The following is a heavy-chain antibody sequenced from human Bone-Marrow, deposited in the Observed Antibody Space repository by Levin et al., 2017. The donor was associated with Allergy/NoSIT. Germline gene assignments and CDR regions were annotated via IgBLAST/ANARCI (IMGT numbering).Heavy chain of an antibody. Sequence: PSETLSLTCTVSGGSISSYYWSWIRQPPGKGLEWIGYIYYSGSTNYNPSLKSRVTISVDTSRNQFSLKLSSVTAADTAVYYCARDRTRRESGYTYYYGMDVWGQGTTVTVSS. CDR2: IYYSGST. CDR1: GGSISSYY. J-gene: IGHJ6*02. D-gene: IGHD5-12*01. CDR3: ARDRTRRESGYTYYYGMDV. V-gene: IGHV4-59*01.